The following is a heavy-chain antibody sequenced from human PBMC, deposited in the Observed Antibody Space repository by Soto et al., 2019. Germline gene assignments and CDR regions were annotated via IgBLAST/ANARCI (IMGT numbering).Heavy chain of an antibody. D-gene: IGHD4-17*01. CDR3: SRSGGDYGDYTFDF. CDR1: GYTFTAYS. V-gene: IGHV1-3*01. J-gene: IGHJ4*02. CDR2: INPGIGDT. Sequence: QVQLVQSGAEVKKPGASVKVSCKTSGYTFTAYSMHWVRQAPGQRLEWMRWINPGIGDTKASQKFQDRVTLTSDTSANTAYMELSSLRSEDTGVYYCSRSGGDYGDYTFDFWGQGTLVTVSS.